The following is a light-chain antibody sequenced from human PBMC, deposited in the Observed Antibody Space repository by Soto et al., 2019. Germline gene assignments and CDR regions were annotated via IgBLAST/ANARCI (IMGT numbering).Light chain of an antibody. CDR2: DGS. Sequence: DTQMTQSPSSVSASVGDRVTITCRASRGVSKWLAWYQQKPGKAPKLLIYDGSVLHTGVPSRFSVSGSGTDFTLTINSLQPEDFASYYCQQANSFPFTFGPGTKVDIK. CDR3: QQANSFPFT. V-gene: IGKV1-12*01. J-gene: IGKJ3*01. CDR1: RGVSKW.